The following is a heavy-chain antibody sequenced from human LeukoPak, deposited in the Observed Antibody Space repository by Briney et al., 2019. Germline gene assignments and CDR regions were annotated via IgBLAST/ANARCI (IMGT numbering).Heavy chain of an antibody. V-gene: IGHV4-4*07. CDR2: IYTSGST. J-gene: IGHJ6*03. Sequence: SETLSLTCTVSGGSISSYYGSWIRQPAGKGLEWIGRIYTSGSTNYNPSLKSRVTMSVDTSKNQFSLKLSSVTAADTAVYYCARCSTTRDYYMDVWGKGTTVTVSS. CDR3: ARCSTTRDYYMDV. CDR1: GGSISSYY. D-gene: IGHD2-2*01.